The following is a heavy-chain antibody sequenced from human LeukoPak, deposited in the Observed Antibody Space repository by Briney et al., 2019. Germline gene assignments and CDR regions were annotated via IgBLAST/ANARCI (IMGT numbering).Heavy chain of an antibody. CDR3: ARQVNSRSYYYDSSGYLRFDP. D-gene: IGHD3-22*01. V-gene: IGHV4-39*01. CDR1: GGSISSSSYY. J-gene: IGHJ5*02. Sequence: PSETLSLTCTVSGGSISSSSYYWGWIRQPPGKGPEWIGSIYYSGSTYYNPSLKSRVTISVDTSKNQFSLKLSSVTAADTAVYYCARQVNSRSYYYDSSGYLRFDPWGQGTLVTVSS. CDR2: IYYSGST.